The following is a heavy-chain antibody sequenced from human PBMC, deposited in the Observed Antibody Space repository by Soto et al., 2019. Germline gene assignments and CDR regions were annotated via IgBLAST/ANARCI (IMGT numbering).Heavy chain of an antibody. D-gene: IGHD3-3*01. V-gene: IGHV1-18*01. CDR2: ISAYNGNT. Sequence: ASVKVSCKASGYTFTSYGISWVRQAPGQGLEWMGWISAYNGNTNYAQKLQGRVTMTTDTSTSTAYMELRSLRSDDTAVYYCARVGFTIFGVVISYSDYWGQGTLVTVSS. CDR3: ARVGFTIFGVVISYSDY. CDR1: GYTFTSYG. J-gene: IGHJ4*02.